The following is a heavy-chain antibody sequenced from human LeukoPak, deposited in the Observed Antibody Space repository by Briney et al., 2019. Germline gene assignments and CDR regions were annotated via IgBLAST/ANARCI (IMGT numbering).Heavy chain of an antibody. CDR1: GFTFSGYA. CDR2: ISGSGGST. Sequence: GGSLRLSCAASGFTFSGYAMSWVRQAPGKGLEWVSAISGSGGSTYYADSVKGRFTISRDNSKNTLYLQMNSLRAEDTAVYYCARTEMVVVIKYYFDSWGQGTLVTVSS. D-gene: IGHD3-22*01. J-gene: IGHJ4*02. V-gene: IGHV3-23*01. CDR3: ARTEMVVVIKYYFDS.